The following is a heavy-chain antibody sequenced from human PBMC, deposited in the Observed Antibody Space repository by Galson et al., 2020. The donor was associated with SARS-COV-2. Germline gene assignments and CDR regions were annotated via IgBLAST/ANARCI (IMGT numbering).Heavy chain of an antibody. V-gene: IGHV4-59*01. CDR2: IYYSGST. Sequence: KGLEWIGYIYYSGSTNYNPSLKSRVTISVDTSKNQFSLKLSSVTAADTAVYYCARSGYYDSSGYYPSWFDPWGQGTLVTVSS. CDR3: ARSGYYDSSGYYPSWFDP. J-gene: IGHJ5*02. D-gene: IGHD3-22*01.